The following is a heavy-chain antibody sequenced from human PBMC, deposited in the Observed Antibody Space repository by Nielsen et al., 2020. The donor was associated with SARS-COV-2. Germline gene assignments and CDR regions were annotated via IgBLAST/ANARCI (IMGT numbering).Heavy chain of an antibody. CDR3: AKMSPPGIAVGTAEYFQH. D-gene: IGHD6-19*01. V-gene: IGHV1-8*01. CDR1: GYTFTSYD. Sequence: ASVKVSCKASGYTFTSYDINWVRQATGQGLEWMGWMNPNSGNTGYAQKFQGRVTMTRNTSISTAYMELSSLRSEDTAVYYCAKMSPPGIAVGTAEYFQHWGQGTLVTVSS. J-gene: IGHJ1*01. CDR2: MNPNSGNT.